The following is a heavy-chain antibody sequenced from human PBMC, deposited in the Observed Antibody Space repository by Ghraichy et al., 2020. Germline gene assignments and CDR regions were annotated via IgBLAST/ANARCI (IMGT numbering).Heavy chain of an antibody. J-gene: IGHJ6*02. Sequence: GESLNISCAASGFTFDDYAMHWVRQAPGKGLEWVSLISWDGGSTYYADSVKGRFTISRDNSKNSLYLQMNSLRAEDTALYYCAKDIGYCSSTSCPSYYYAMDVWGQGTTVTGSS. CDR1: GFTFDDYA. CDR3: AKDIGYCSSTSCPSYYYAMDV. CDR2: ISWDGGST. D-gene: IGHD2-2*01. V-gene: IGHV3-43D*03.